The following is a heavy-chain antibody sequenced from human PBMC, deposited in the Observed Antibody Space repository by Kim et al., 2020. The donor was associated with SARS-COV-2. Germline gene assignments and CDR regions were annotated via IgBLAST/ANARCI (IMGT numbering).Heavy chain of an antibody. CDR2: VSTSGGST. Sequence: GGSLRLSCAASGFTFSNYAMSWVRQAPGKGLEWVSAVSTSGGSTFYADSGKGRFTISRDNSKNTLYLQMNSLTAEDTAVYYCAKWSPRRSVAAAGQYWGQGTLVTVSS. D-gene: IGHD6-13*01. J-gene: IGHJ4*02. CDR3: AKWSPRRSVAAAGQY. V-gene: IGHV3-23*01. CDR1: GFTFSNYA.